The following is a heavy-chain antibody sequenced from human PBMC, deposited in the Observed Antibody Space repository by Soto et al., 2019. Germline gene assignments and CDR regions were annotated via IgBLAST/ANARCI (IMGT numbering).Heavy chain of an antibody. CDR1: GDSIGSSSYY. Sequence: SETLSLTCTVSGDSIGSSSYYWGWIRQPPGKGLEWIGSIYYSGTTNYNPSLKSRVTISADTSKNQFSLKLSSVTAADTAVYYCARDQGITTFGVYSMYYYGMDVWGQGTTVTVSS. CDR3: ARDQGITTFGVYSMYYYGMDV. J-gene: IGHJ6*02. D-gene: IGHD3-3*01. CDR2: IYYSGTT. V-gene: IGHV4-39*02.